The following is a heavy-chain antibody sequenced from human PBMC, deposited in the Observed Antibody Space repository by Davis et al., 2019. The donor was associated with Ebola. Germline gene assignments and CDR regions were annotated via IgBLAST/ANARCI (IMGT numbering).Heavy chain of an antibody. V-gene: IGHV1-18*01. CDR1: VYSFTHYS. D-gene: IGHD3-22*01. CDR2: VSGNNGKT. CDR3: ARGLRYDSSDY. J-gene: IGHJ4*02. Sequence: ASVKVSCKASVYSFTHYSFSWVRQAPGQGLEWMGWVSGNNGKTDYAQKLQGRVTMTTDTSTSTAYMELRSLRSDDTAVYYCARGLRYDSSDYWGQGTLVTVSS.